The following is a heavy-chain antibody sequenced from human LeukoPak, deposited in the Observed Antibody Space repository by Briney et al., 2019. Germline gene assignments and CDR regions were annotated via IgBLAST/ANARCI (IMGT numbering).Heavy chain of an antibody. Sequence: SETLSLTCTVPGGSISSSSYYWGWIRQPPGKGLEWIGSIYYSGSTYYNPSLKSRVTISVDTSKNQFSLKLSSVTAADTAVYYCARIEQSSWFDYWGQGTLVTVSS. D-gene: IGHD2-2*01. V-gene: IGHV4-39*07. CDR3: ARIEQSSWFDY. J-gene: IGHJ4*02. CDR2: IYYSGST. CDR1: GGSISSSSYY.